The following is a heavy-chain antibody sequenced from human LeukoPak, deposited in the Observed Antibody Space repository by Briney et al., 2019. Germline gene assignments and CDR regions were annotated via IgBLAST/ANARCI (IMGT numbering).Heavy chain of an antibody. CDR2: ISWNSGSI. CDR3: AKDISPYPNSGTLDY. J-gene: IGHJ4*02. CDR1: GFTFDDYA. D-gene: IGHD1-14*01. Sequence: GRSLRLSCAASGFTFDDYAMHWVRQAPGKGLEWVSGISWNSGSIGYADSVKGRFTISRDNAKNSLYLQMNSLRAEDAALYYCAKDISPYPNSGTLDYWGQGTLVTVSS. V-gene: IGHV3-9*01.